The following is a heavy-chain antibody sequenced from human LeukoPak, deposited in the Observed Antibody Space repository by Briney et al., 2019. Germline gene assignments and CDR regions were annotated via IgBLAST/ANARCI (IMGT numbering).Heavy chain of an antibody. CDR3: ARDDDSGYDGGYFDY. D-gene: IGHD5-12*01. J-gene: IGHJ4*02. V-gene: IGHV3-7*03. CDR2: IRLDGSEK. CDR1: GFTFSSYW. Sequence: GGSLRLSCVASGFTFSSYWMSWVRQAPGKGLEWVANIRLDGSEKYYVDSVKGRFTISRDNAKNSLYLQMNSLRAEDTALYYCARDDDSGYDGGYFDYWGQGTLVTVSS.